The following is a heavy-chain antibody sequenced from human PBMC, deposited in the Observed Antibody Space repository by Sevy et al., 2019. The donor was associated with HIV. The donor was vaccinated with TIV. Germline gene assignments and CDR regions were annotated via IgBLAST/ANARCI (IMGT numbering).Heavy chain of an antibody. CDR3: AKDQGESSGYYPLGAFDI. Sequence: GGSLRLSCAASGFTFSSYSMNWVRQAPGKGLEWVSYISSSSSTIYYADSVKGRFTISRDNSKSTLYLQMNSLRAEDTALYYCAKDQGESSGYYPLGAFDIWGQGTVVTVSS. J-gene: IGHJ3*02. V-gene: IGHV3-48*01. CDR1: GFTFSSYS. CDR2: ISSSSSTI. D-gene: IGHD3-22*01.